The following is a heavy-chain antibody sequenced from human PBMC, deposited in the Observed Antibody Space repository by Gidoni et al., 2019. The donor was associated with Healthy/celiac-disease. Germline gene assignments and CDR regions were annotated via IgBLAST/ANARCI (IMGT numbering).Heavy chain of an antibody. CDR2: IYYSGST. J-gene: IGHJ5*02. Sequence: QLQLQESGPGLVKPPETLSLTCTVSGGSISSSSYYWGWIRQPPGKGLGWIGSIYYSGSTYYNPSLKRRVTISVDTSKNQFSLKLSSVTAADTAVYYCARLPTGGNSLSWFDPWGQGTLVTVSS. D-gene: IGHD2-21*02. V-gene: IGHV4-39*01. CDR1: GGSISSSSYY. CDR3: ARLPTGGNSLSWFDP.